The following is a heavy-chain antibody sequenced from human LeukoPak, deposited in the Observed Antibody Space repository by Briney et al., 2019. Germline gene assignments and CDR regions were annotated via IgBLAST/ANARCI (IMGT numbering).Heavy chain of an antibody. CDR2: ISGSGGST. J-gene: IGHJ5*02. CDR1: GFTFNNYY. Sequence: PGGSLRLSCAASGFTFNNYYMNWVRQAPGKGLEWVSAISGSGGSTYYADSVKGRFTISRDNSKNTLYLQMNSLRAEDTAVYYCAKAGGWFGELLQTSADNWFDPWGQGTLVTVSS. V-gene: IGHV3-23*01. D-gene: IGHD3-10*01. CDR3: AKAGGWFGELLQTSADNWFDP.